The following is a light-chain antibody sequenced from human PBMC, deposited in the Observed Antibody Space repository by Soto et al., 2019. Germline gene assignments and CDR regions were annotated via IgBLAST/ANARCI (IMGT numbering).Light chain of an antibody. Sequence: EIVLTQFPATLSLSPGDGATLSCRASQSVSSYLAWYQQKRGQAPRLPIYDSSNRATGIPARFSGSGSGTDFSLIISSLEPEDFAVYYCQQRSVWPLTFGGGTKVEIK. V-gene: IGKV3-11*01. J-gene: IGKJ4*01. CDR1: QSVSSY. CDR2: DSS. CDR3: QQRSVWPLT.